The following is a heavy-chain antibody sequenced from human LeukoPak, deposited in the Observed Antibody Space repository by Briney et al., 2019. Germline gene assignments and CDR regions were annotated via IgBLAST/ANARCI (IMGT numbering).Heavy chain of an antibody. CDR3: ARTMANLFDP. V-gene: IGHV1-2*02. Sequence: VASVKVSCKASGYTFTGYYMHWVRQAPGQGLEWMGWINPNSGDTKYAQKFQGRVTMTSDTSISTAYMELSRLRSDDTAVYYCARTMANLFDPWGQGTLVTVSS. CDR2: INPNSGDT. J-gene: IGHJ5*02. CDR1: GYTFTGYY. D-gene: IGHD4/OR15-4a*01.